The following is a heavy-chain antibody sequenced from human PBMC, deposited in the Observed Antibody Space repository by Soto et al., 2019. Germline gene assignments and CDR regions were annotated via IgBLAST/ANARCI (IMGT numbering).Heavy chain of an antibody. V-gene: IGHV3-7*01. CDR3: ARDFTPGYSSGWCPVY. CDR2: IKQDGSEK. J-gene: IGHJ4*02. D-gene: IGHD6-19*01. CDR1: GFTLSDYW. Sequence: GGSLRLSCAASGFTLSDYWMSWVRQAPGKGLEWVANIKQDGSEKYYVDSVKGRFTISRDNAKNSLYLQMNSLRAEDTAVYYCARDFTPGYSSGWCPVYWGQGTLVTVSS.